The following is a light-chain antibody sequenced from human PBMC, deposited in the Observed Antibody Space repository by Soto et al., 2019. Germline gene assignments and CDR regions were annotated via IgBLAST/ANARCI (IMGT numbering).Light chain of an antibody. J-gene: IGLJ2*01. V-gene: IGLV2-8*01. CDR1: SSDVGGYNF. CDR2: EVS. CDR3: CSYAGSYTFEVV. Sequence: QSALTQSPSASGSPGQSVTISCTGTSSDVGGYNFVSWYQQHPGKAPKLMIYEVSKRPSGVPDRFSGSKSGNTASLTISGLQAEDEADYYCCSYAGSYTFEVVFGGGTKLTVL.